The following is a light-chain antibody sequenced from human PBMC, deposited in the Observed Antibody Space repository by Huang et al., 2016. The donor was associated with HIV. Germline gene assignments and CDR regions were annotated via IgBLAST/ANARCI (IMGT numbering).Light chain of an antibody. V-gene: IGKV3-15*01. CDR3: QQYNNWPPLT. Sequence: EIVMTQSPATLSVSPGERATLSCRASQSVSSNLAWYQQKPGQAPRRLIYGASTRATGIPARFSGSGSGTEFTLTISSLQSEDFAFYYCQQYNNWPPLTFGGGTKVEIK. CDR2: GAS. J-gene: IGKJ4*01. CDR1: QSVSSN.